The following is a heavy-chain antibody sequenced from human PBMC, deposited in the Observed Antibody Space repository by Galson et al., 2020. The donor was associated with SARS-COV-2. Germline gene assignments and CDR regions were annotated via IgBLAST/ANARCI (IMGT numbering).Heavy chain of an antibody. CDR2: ISYDGSNK. J-gene: IGHJ3*02. D-gene: IGHD3-9*01. Sequence: GESLKISCAASGFTFSSYAMHWVRQAPGKGLEWVAVISYDGSNKYYADSVKGRFTISRDNSKNTLYLQMNSLRAEDTAVYYCARDPDILTGYYGAFDIWGQGTMVTVS. CDR1: GFTFSSYA. CDR3: ARDPDILTGYYGAFDI. V-gene: IGHV3-30-3*01.